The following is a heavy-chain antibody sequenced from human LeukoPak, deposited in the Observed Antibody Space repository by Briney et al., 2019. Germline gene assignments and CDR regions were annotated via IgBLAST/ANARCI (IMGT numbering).Heavy chain of an antibody. Sequence: YHSWSTYYNPSLNSRVTISVDTSKNQFSLKLSSVTAADTAVYYCARHKVSQWELRGHYFDYWGQGTLVTVSS. J-gene: IGHJ4*02. V-gene: IGHV4-30-2*04. CDR3: ARHKVSQWELRGHYFDY. D-gene: IGHD1-26*01. CDR2: YHSWST.